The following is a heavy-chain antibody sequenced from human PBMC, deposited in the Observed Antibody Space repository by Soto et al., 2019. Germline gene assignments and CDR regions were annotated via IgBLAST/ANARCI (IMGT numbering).Heavy chain of an antibody. J-gene: IGHJ4*02. D-gene: IGHD3-22*01. CDR3: ASDLNYYDSRGYLPLGY. CDR2: IYYSGST. Sequence: QVQLQESGPGRVKPSQTLSLTCTVSGGSISSGGYYWSWIRQHPGKGLEWIGYIYYSGSTYYNPSLKSRVTISVDASKNQFSLKLSSVTAADTAVYYCASDLNYYDSRGYLPLGYWGQGTLVTVSS. V-gene: IGHV4-31*03. CDR1: GGSISSGGYY.